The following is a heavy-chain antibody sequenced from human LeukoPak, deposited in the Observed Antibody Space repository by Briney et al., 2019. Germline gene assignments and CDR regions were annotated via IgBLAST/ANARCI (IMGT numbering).Heavy chain of an antibody. J-gene: IGHJ6*03. CDR2: IHYSGST. Sequence: PSETLSLTCTVSGGSISSSSYYWGWIRQPPGKGLEWIGTIHYSGSTYYKPSLQSRVTISVDMSKNQFSLKLSSVTAADTAVYYCARHDYSTSSWRGRYYDYYYMDVWGKGTTVTVSS. D-gene: IGHD6-6*01. V-gene: IGHV4-39*07. CDR1: GGSISSSSYY. CDR3: ARHDYSTSSWRGRYYDYYYMDV.